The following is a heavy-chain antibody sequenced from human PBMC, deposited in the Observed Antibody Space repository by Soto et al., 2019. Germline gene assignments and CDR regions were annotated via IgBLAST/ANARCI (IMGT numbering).Heavy chain of an antibody. V-gene: IGHV4-39*01. CDR1: GGSISSSSYY. J-gene: IGHJ3*02. D-gene: IGHD2-8*01. CDR3: ARGYCTNGVCYTREFKYCDILTGYYKGAFDI. CDR2: IYYSGST. Sequence: SETLSLTCTVSGGSISSSSYYWGWIRQPPGKGLEWIGSIYYSGSTYYNPSLKSRVTISVDTSKNQFSLKLSSVTAADTAVYYCARGYCTNGVCYTREFKYCDILTGYYKGAFDIWGQGTMVTVSS.